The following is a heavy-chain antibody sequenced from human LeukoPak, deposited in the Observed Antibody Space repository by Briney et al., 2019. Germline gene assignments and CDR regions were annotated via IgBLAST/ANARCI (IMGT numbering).Heavy chain of an antibody. CDR3: ARDSRSSQNYYYYYMDV. V-gene: IGHV4-4*07. D-gene: IGHD6-13*01. J-gene: IGHJ6*03. Sequence: SETLSLTSTVSGGSISSYYWSWIRQPAGKGLEWIGRIYTSGSTNYNPCLKSRVTMSVDTSKNQFSLKLSSVTAADTAVYYCARDSRSSQNYYYYYMDVWGKGTTVTVSS. CDR2: IYTSGST. CDR1: GGSISSYY.